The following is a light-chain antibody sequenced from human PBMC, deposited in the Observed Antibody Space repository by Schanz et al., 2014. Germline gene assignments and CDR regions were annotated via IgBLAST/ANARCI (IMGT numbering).Light chain of an antibody. J-gene: IGKJ2*01. CDR2: GAS. Sequence: EIVMTQSPATLSVSPGERATLSCRASETVSVDYLAWYQQIPGQAPRLLIYGASTRATGIPARFSGRGSGTDFTLTISSLEPEDFAVYYCQQRSNWPPYTFGQGTKLEIK. CDR1: ETVSVDY. V-gene: IGKV3-11*01. CDR3: QQRSNWPPYT.